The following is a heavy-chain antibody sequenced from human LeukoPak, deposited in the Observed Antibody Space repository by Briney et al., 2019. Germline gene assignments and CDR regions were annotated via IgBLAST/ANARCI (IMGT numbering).Heavy chain of an antibody. CDR2: IYYSGST. CDR3: ARGSRRITMVRGVISNWFDP. CDR1: GGSISSGDYY. D-gene: IGHD3-10*01. J-gene: IGHJ5*02. V-gene: IGHV4-30-4*01. Sequence: PSQTLSLTCTVSGGSISSGDYYWSWIRQPPGKGLEWIGYIYYSGSTYYNPSLKSRVTISVDTSKNQFSLKLSSVTAADTAVYYCARGSRRITMVRGVISNWFDPWGQGTLVTVSS.